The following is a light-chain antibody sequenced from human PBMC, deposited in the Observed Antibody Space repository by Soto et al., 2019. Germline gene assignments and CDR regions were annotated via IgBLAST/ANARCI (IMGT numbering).Light chain of an antibody. V-gene: IGKV3-11*01. Sequence: EIVLTQSRATLSLSPGERATLSCRASQSVSSYLAWYQQKPGQAPRLLIYDASNRATGIPARFSGSGSGTDFTLTISSLEPEDFAVYYCQQRSNWPPIT. CDR1: QSVSSY. CDR3: QQRSNWPPIT. J-gene: IGKJ5*01. CDR2: DAS.